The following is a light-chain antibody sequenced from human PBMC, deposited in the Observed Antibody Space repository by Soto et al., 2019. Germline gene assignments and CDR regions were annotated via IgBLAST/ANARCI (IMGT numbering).Light chain of an antibody. CDR1: SSDVGGYNY. V-gene: IGLV2-14*01. J-gene: IGLJ1*01. CDR3: SSYTSSSTLEV. CDR2: DVS. Sequence: QSALTQPASVSGSPGQSITISCTGTSSDVGGYNYVSWSQQHPGKAPKLMIYDVSNRPSGVSNRFSGSKSGNTASLTISGLQAEDEADYYCSSYTSSSTLEVFGTGTKLTVL.